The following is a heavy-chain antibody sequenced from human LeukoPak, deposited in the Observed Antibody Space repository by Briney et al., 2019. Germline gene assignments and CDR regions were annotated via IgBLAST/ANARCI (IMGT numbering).Heavy chain of an antibody. Sequence: GGSLRLSCAASGFTFSSYAMSWVRQAPGKGLEWVGRTRNKANSYTTEYAASVKGRFTISRDDSKNSLYLQMNSLKTEDTAVYYCARGSYCGGDCYSSAYYYYYYMDVWGKGTTVTVSS. CDR3: ARGSYCGGDCYSSAYYYYYYMDV. J-gene: IGHJ6*03. V-gene: IGHV3-72*01. D-gene: IGHD2-21*02. CDR2: TRNKANSYTT. CDR1: GFTFSSYA.